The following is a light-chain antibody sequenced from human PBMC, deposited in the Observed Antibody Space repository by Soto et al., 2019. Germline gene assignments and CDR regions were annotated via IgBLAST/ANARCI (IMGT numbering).Light chain of an antibody. V-gene: IGKV3-15*01. CDR1: QSVSSN. CDR2: GAS. J-gene: IGKJ3*01. CDR3: QQRSSWPFT. Sequence: EIVMTQSPATLSVSPGERATLSCRASQSVSSNLAWYQQRPGQAPRLLISGASTRATGLPARFSGRKSGTEFTLTISSLQSEDFAVYYCQQRSSWPFTFGPGTKVDIK.